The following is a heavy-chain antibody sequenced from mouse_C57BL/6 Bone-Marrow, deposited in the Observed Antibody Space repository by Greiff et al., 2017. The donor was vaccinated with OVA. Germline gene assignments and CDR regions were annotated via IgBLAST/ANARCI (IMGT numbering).Heavy chain of an antibody. CDR1: GFTFSDYG. Sequence: EVQGVESGGGLVKPGGSLKLSCAASGFTFSDYGMHWVRQAPEKGLEWVAYISSGSSTIYYADTVKGRFTISRDNAKNTLILQMTSLRSEDTAMYYCARNYYGSSSPFAYWGQGTLVTVSA. V-gene: IGHV5-17*01. D-gene: IGHD1-1*01. CDR3: ARNYYGSSSPFAY. J-gene: IGHJ3*01. CDR2: ISSGSSTI.